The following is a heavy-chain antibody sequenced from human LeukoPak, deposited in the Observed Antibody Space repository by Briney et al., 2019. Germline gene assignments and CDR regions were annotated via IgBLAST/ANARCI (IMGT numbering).Heavy chain of an antibody. Sequence: ASVKVSCKASGYTFTSYAMNWVRQAPGQGLEWMGWINTRTGNPTYAQGFTGRFVFSLDTSVSTAYLQISSLKAKDTAVYYCARDPETSVTTSVDYWGQGTLVTVSS. D-gene: IGHD4-17*01. CDR3: ARDPETSVTTSVDY. CDR1: GYTFTSYA. CDR2: INTRTGNP. J-gene: IGHJ4*02. V-gene: IGHV7-4-1*02.